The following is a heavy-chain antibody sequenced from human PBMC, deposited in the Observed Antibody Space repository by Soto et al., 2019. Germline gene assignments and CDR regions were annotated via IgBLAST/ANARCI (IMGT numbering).Heavy chain of an antibody. D-gene: IGHD3-3*01. Sequence: GGSLRLSCAASGFTFSSYAMSWVRQAPGKGLEWVSAISGSGGSTYYADSVKGRFTISRDNSKNTLYLQMNSLRAEDTAVYYCAKKQFITIFGVVIFDAFDIWGQGTMVTVS. J-gene: IGHJ3*02. V-gene: IGHV3-23*01. CDR3: AKKQFITIFGVVIFDAFDI. CDR1: GFTFSSYA. CDR2: ISGSGGST.